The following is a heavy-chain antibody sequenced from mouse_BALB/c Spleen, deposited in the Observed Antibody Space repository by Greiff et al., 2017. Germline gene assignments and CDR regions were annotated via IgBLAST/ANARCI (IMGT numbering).Heavy chain of an antibody. Sequence: EVKLVESGGGLVQPGGSLRLSCATSGFTFADYYMSWVRQPPGKALEWLGFIRNKANGYTTEYSASVKGRFTISRDNSQSILYLQMNTLRAEDSATYYCAKNAPYYWGQGTTLTVSS. J-gene: IGHJ2*01. CDR2: IRNKANGYTT. CDR3: AKNAPYY. V-gene: IGHV7-3*02. CDR1: GFTFADYY.